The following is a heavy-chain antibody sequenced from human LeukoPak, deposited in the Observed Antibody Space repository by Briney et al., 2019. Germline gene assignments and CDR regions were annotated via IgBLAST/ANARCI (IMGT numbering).Heavy chain of an antibody. CDR2: IYTSGST. CDR1: GGSISSYY. Sequence: PSETLSLTCTVSGGSISSYYWSWIRQPAGKGLEWIGRIYTSGSTNYNPSLKSRVTISVDTSKNQFSLKLSSVTAADTAVYYCAREIQGWVAFAIAAAGKGGYYYYYMDVWGKGTTVTVSS. J-gene: IGHJ6*03. V-gene: IGHV4-4*07. CDR3: AREIQGWVAFAIAAAGKGGYYYYYMDV. D-gene: IGHD6-13*01.